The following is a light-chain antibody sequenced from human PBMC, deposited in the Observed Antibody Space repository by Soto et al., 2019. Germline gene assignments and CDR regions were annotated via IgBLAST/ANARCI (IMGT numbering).Light chain of an antibody. V-gene: IGKV3-15*01. J-gene: IGKJ5*01. CDR2: DAS. Sequence: EIVLTQSPATLSLSPGERATLSCRASQSVSTYLAWYQQKSGQAPRLLIYDASTRATGVPARFSGSGSGTEFTLSISSLQSEDFAVYYCKQYKEWPPFTFGQGTRLEIK. CDR3: KQYKEWPPFT. CDR1: QSVSTY.